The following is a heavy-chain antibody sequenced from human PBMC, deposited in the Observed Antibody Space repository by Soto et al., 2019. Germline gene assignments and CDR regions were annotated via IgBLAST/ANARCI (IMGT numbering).Heavy chain of an antibody. CDR2: ISSSSSTI. CDR1: GFTFSSYS. V-gene: IGHV3-48*02. CDR3: ARDRSYRSDY. Sequence: GGSLRLSCAASGFTFSSYSMNWVRQAPGKGLEWVSYISSSSSTIYYAGSVKGRFTISRDNAKNSLYLQMNSLGDEDTAVYYCARDRSYRSDYWGQGTLVAVSS. J-gene: IGHJ4*02. D-gene: IGHD3-10*01.